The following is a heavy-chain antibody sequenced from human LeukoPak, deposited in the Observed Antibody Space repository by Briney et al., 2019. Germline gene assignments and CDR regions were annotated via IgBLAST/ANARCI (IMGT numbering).Heavy chain of an antibody. Sequence: GGSLRLSCAASGFTFSSYAMHWVRQAPGKGLEWVALISYGGTNKYYADSVRGRFTISGDNSKNTLYLQMNSLRADDTAVYYCARDYYYYGMDVWGQGTTVTVSS. J-gene: IGHJ6*02. CDR3: ARDYYYYGMDV. CDR1: GFTFSSYA. CDR2: ISYGGTNK. V-gene: IGHV3-30-3*01.